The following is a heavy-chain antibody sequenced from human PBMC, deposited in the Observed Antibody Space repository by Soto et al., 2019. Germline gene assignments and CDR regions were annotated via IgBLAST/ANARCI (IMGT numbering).Heavy chain of an antibody. J-gene: IGHJ5*02. D-gene: IGHD4-17*01. CDR3: ARVWTTVTNWFDP. CDR1: GGSISSSNW. Sequence: SETLSLTCAVSGGSISSSNWWSWVRQPPGKGLEWIGEIYHSGSTNYNPSLKSRVTISVDKSKNQFSLKPSSVTAADTAVYYCARVWTTVTNWFDPWGQGTLVTVSS. V-gene: IGHV4-4*02. CDR2: IYHSGST.